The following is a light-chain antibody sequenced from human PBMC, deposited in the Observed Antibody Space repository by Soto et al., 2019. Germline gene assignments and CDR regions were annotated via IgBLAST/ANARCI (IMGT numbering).Light chain of an antibody. V-gene: IGLV2-8*01. J-gene: IGLJ1*01. CDR2: EVN. CDR1: SSDVGDYNY. CDR3: SSYAGRNTFV. Sequence: QSALTQPPSASGSPGQSVTISCTGTSSDVGDYNYVSWYQQHPGKAPKLMIYEVNKRPSGVPERFSGSKSGNTASLTVSGLQAEDEADYYCSSYAGRNTFVFGTGTKLTVL.